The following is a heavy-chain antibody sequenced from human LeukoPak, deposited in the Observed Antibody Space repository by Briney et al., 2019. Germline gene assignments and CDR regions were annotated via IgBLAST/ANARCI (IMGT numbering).Heavy chain of an antibody. J-gene: IGHJ4*02. D-gene: IGHD5-12*01. CDR3: EIYSGYDSY. Sequence: ASVKVSCKASGYTFTSYDINWVRQATGLGLEWMGWMNPNGGNTDYAQKFQGRVTMTRNTSISTAYMELSSLRSEDTAVYYCEIYSGYDSYWGQGTLVTVSS. CDR1: GYTFTSYD. CDR2: MNPNGGNT. V-gene: IGHV1-8*01.